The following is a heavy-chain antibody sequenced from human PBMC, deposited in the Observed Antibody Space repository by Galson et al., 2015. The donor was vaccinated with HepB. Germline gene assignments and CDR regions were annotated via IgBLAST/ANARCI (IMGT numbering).Heavy chain of an antibody. V-gene: IGHV1-69*13. CDR1: GGTFSSYA. J-gene: IGHJ6*02. Sequence: SVKVSCKASGGTFSSYAISWVRQAPGQGLEWMGGIIPIFGTANYAQKFQGRVTITADESTSTAYMELSSLRSEDTAVYYCARFIVGANYYYYGMDVWGQGTTVTVSS. D-gene: IGHD1-26*01. CDR3: ARFIVGANYYYYGMDV. CDR2: IIPIFGTA.